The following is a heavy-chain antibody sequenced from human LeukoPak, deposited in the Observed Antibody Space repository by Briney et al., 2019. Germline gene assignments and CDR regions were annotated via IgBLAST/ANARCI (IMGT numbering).Heavy chain of an antibody. CDR2: VSYDGSNK. CDR3: AKDLSTAMDDAFDI. V-gene: IGHV3-30*18. CDR1: GFTFSSYG. Sequence: SGGSLRLSCAASGFTFSSYGMHWVRQAPGKGLDWVAVVSYDGSNKYYADSVKGRFTISRDNAKNSLYLQMNSLRAEDTALYYCAKDLSTAMDDAFDIWGQGTMVTVSS. J-gene: IGHJ3*02. D-gene: IGHD5-18*01.